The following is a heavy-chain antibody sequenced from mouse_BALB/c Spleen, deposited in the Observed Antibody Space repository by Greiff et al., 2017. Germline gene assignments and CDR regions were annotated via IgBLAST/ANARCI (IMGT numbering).Heavy chain of an antibody. Sequence: VQLQQPGAELVKPGASVKLSCKASGYTFTSYYMYWVKQRPGQGLEWIGGINPSNGGTNFNEKFKSKATLTVDKSSSTAYMQLSSLTSEDSAVYYCTGGSSPFAYWGQGTLVTVSA. J-gene: IGHJ3*01. CDR1: GYTFTSYY. V-gene: IGHV1S81*02. CDR2: INPSNGGT. D-gene: IGHD1-1*01. CDR3: TGGSSPFAY.